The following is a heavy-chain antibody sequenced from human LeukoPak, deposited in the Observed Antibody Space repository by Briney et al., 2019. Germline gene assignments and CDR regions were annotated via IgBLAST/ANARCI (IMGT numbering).Heavy chain of an antibody. D-gene: IGHD3-3*01. J-gene: IGHJ4*02. CDR2: IKSKTDGGTT. V-gene: IGHV3-15*01. Sequence: GGSLRLSCAASGFTFSNAWMSWVRQAPGKGLEWVGRIKSKTDGGTTDYAAPVKGRFTISRDDSKNTLYLQMNSLKTEDTAVYYCTTDYATTESEWYGDYVGYWGQGTLVTVSS. CDR3: TTDYATTESEWYGDYVGY. CDR1: GFTFSNAW.